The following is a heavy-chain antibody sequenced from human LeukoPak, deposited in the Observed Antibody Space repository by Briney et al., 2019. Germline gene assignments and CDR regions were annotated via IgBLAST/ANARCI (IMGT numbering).Heavy chain of an antibody. CDR1: AFSLKDYN. J-gene: IGHJ4*02. V-gene: IGHV3-21*01. CDR2: ISYTGTYI. CDR3: ARKGLPDY. Sequence: PGGSLGLSCAASAFSLKDYNMNWVRQAPGKGLEWVSSISYTGTYIYYADSVKGRFTVSRDNAQNSVYLQMNSLRVEDTAVYYCARKGLPDYWGQGTLVTVSS.